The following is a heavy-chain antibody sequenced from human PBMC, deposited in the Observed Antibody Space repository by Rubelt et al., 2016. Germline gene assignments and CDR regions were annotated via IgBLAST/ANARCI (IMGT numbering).Heavy chain of an antibody. D-gene: IGHD6-19*01. Sequence: QVQLQESGPGLVKPSGTLSLTCAVSGGSISSSNWWSWVRQPPGTGLEWIGEIYHSGSTNYNPSLNSRVTISVDKSKNQFSLKLSSGTAAATAVYYCAGGGRVAVAGVGFDYWGPGTLVTVSS. V-gene: IGHV4-4*02. CDR3: AGGGRVAVAGVGFDY. J-gene: IGHJ4*02. CDR1: GGSISSSNW. CDR2: IYHSGST.